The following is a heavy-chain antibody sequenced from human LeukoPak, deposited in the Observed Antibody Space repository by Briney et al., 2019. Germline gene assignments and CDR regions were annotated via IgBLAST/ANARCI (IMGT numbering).Heavy chain of an antibody. J-gene: IGHJ5*02. CDR2: INPSGGST. Sequence: ASVKVSCKASGYTFTSYCMHWVRQAPGQGLEWMGIINPSGGSTSNAQKFQGRVTMTRDTSTSTVFMELSSLRSEDTAVYYCAKALVGTLRGFDPWGQGTLVTVSS. D-gene: IGHD1-1*01. V-gene: IGHV1-46*01. CDR1: GYTFTSYC. CDR3: AKALVGTLRGFDP.